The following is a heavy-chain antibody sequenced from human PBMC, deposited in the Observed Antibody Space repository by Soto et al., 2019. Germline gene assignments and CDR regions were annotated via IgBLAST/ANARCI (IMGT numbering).Heavy chain of an antibody. CDR3: ATGDYGGNSEGMDV. V-gene: IGHV4-39*01. Sequence: SETLSLTCTVSGGSISSSSYYWGWIRQPPGKGLEWIGSIYYSGSTYYNPSLKSRVTISVDTSKNQFALKLSSVTAADTAVYYCATGDYGGNSEGMDVWGQGTTVTVSS. D-gene: IGHD4-17*01. CDR1: GGSISSSSYY. CDR2: IYYSGST. J-gene: IGHJ6*02.